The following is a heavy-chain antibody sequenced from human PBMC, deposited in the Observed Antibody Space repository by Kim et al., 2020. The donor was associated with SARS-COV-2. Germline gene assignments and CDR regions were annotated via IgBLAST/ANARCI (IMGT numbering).Heavy chain of an antibody. J-gene: IGHJ4*02. V-gene: IGHV3-33*03. Sequence: YADSVKGRFTISRDKSKNTLYLQMNSLRAEDTAVYYCAKEVGSGSYYFDYWGQGTLVTVSS. CDR3: AKEVGSGSYYFDY. D-gene: IGHD1-26*01.